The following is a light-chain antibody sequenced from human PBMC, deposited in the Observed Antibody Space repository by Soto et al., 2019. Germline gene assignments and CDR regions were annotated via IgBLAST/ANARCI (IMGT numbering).Light chain of an antibody. CDR1: QSVSSSF. CDR2: GAA. J-gene: IGKJ5*01. Sequence: EIVLTQSPGTLSLSPGERATLSCRVSQSVSSSFVAWYQQKPGQAPRLLMYGAAYRAPGIPGRFSGSGSGTDFTLTISRLEPEDFAVYYCQQYNTWPPITFGQGTRLEIK. CDR3: QQYNTWPPIT. V-gene: IGKV3-20*01.